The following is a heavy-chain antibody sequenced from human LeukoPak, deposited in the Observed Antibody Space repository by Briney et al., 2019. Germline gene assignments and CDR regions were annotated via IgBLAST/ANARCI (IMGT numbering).Heavy chain of an antibody. CDR2: IYYSGST. J-gene: IGHJ4*02. D-gene: IGHD3-10*01. Sequence: SETLSLTCTVSGVSISSYYWSWIRQPPGKGLEWIGYIYYSGSTNYNPSLKSRVTISVDTSKNQFSLKLSSVTAADTAVYYCARVSSMVRGVIPDYWGQGTLVTVSS. CDR3: ARVSSMVRGVIPDY. V-gene: IGHV4-59*01. CDR1: GVSISSYY.